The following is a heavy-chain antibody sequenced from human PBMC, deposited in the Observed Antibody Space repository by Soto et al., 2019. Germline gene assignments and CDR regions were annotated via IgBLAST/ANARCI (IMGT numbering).Heavy chain of an antibody. D-gene: IGHD1-26*01. CDR1: GYTFTNYA. Sequence: ASVKVSCKASGYTFTNYAMHWVRQAPGQRLEWMGWINAGNGNTKYSQKFQGRVTITRDTSASTAYMELSSLRSEDTAVYYCARGGTLYWYFDLWGRGTLVTVSS. CDR2: INAGNGNT. V-gene: IGHV1-3*01. J-gene: IGHJ2*01. CDR3: ARGGTLYWYFDL.